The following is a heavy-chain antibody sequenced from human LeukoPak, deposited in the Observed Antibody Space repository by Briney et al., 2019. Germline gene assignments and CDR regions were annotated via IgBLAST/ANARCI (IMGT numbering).Heavy chain of an antibody. CDR1: GGTFSSYA. D-gene: IGHD5-12*01. CDR2: IIPIFGTA. V-gene: IGHV1-69*13. Sequence: GASVKVSCKASGGTFSSYAISWVRQAPGQGLEWMGGIIPIFGTANYAQKFQGRVTITADESTSTAYMELSSLRSEDTAVYYCARDGVATSDGNWFDPWGQGTLVTVSS. CDR3: ARDGVATSDGNWFDP. J-gene: IGHJ5*02.